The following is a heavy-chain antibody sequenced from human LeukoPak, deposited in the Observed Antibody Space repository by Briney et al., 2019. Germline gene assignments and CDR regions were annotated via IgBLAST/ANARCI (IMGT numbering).Heavy chain of an antibody. CDR1: GYTFSGYY. CDR3: ARDHFPPGGSGSYYIPVY. V-gene: IGHV1-2*02. CDR2: INPNSGGT. Sequence: ASVKVSCKASGYTFSGYYMHWVRQAPGQGLEWMGWINPNSGGTNYAQKFQGRVTMTRATSISTAYMELSRLRSDDTAVYYCARDHFPPGGSGSYYIPVYWGQGTLVTVSS. D-gene: IGHD3-10*01. J-gene: IGHJ4*02.